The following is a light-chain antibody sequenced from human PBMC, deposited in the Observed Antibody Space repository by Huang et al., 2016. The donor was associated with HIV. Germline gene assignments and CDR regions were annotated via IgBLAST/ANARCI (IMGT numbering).Light chain of an antibody. J-gene: IGKJ4*01. Sequence: EIVLTQSPGTLSLSPGERATLSCRASQSVSSSFLAWYQQKPGQAPRLLIYGASSRATDIPDRFSGSGSGTDFTLTISGLEPEDFAVYYCQQYGSSPLTFGGGTKVEIK. CDR2: GAS. CDR1: QSVSSSF. V-gene: IGKV3-20*01. CDR3: QQYGSSPLT.